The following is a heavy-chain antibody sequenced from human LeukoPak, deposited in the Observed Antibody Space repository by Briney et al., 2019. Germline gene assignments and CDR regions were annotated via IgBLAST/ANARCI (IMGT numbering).Heavy chain of an antibody. J-gene: IGHJ6*03. CDR1: GDSIRSYY. V-gene: IGHV4-59*01. D-gene: IGHD6-6*01. CDR2: IYYSGST. Sequence: SETLSLTCTVSGDSIRSYYWSWIRQPPGKGLEWIAYIYYSGSTKYNPSLKSRVTISVDTSKNQFSLRLSPVTAADTAVYYCARDWGVSARPGYMDVWGKGTTVTVSS. CDR3: ARDWGVSARPGYMDV.